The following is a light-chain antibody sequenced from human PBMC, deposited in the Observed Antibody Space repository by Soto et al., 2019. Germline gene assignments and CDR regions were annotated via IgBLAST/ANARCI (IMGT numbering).Light chain of an antibody. V-gene: IGKV3-15*01. CDR2: GAS. J-gene: IGKJ1*01. CDR1: QSVSSN. CDR3: QQYNNWPRT. Sequence: EIVMTQSPATLSVSPGERAPLSCRARQSVSSNLAWYQQKPGQAPRLLIYGASTRATGIPARFSGNGSGTEFTLTISSLQSEDFAVYYCQQYNNWPRTFGQGTKVDIK.